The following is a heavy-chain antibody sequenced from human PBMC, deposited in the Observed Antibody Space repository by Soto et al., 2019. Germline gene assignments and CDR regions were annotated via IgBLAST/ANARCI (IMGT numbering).Heavy chain of an antibody. J-gene: IGHJ4*02. Sequence: GGSLRLSCAASGFTFSSYGMHWVRQAPGKGLEWVAVISYDGSNKYYADSVKGRFTISRDNSKNTLYLQMNSLRAEDTAVYYCAKDPGRDRIAAAGFGIDYWGQGTLVTVSS. D-gene: IGHD6-13*01. CDR2: ISYDGSNK. CDR3: AKDPGRDRIAAAGFGIDY. CDR1: GFTFSSYG. V-gene: IGHV3-30*18.